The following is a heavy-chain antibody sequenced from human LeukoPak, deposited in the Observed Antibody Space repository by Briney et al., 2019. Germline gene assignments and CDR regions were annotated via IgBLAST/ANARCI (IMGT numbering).Heavy chain of an antibody. J-gene: IGHJ6*03. Sequence: GGSLRLSCVASGFTVSSNYMSWVRQAPGKGLEWVSVIYSGGSTYYADSVKGRFTISRDNSKNTLYLQMNSLRAEDTAVYYCASGSGSYRTPFYYMDVWGTGTTVTVSS. CDR2: IYSGGST. CDR3: ASGSGSYRTPFYYMDV. CDR1: GFTVSSNY. D-gene: IGHD3-10*01. V-gene: IGHV3-53*01.